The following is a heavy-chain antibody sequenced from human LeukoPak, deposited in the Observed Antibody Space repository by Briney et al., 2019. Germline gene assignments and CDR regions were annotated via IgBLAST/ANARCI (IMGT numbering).Heavy chain of an antibody. J-gene: IGHJ4*02. CDR3: AKDFSYGSGSYYDY. CDR2: ISYDGSNK. Sequence: PGGSLRLSCAASGFTFSSYGMHWVRQAPGKGLEWVAVISYDGSNKYYADSVKGRFTISRDNSKNTLYLQMNSLRAEDTAVYYCAKDFSYGSGSYYDYWGQGTLVTVSS. D-gene: IGHD3-10*01. V-gene: IGHV3-30*18. CDR1: GFTFSSYG.